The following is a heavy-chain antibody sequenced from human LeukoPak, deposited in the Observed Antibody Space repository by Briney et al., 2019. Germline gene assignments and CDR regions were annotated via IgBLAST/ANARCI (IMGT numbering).Heavy chain of an antibody. CDR2: IIPIFGTA. Sequence: ASVKVSCKASGGTFSSYAISWVRQAPGQGLEWMGGIIPIFGTANYAQKFQGRVTITADKSTSTAYMELSSLRSEDTAVYYCARYCSGGSCYREFDYWGQGTLVTVSS. V-gene: IGHV1-69*06. D-gene: IGHD2-15*01. J-gene: IGHJ4*02. CDR3: ARYCSGGSCYREFDY. CDR1: GGTFSSYA.